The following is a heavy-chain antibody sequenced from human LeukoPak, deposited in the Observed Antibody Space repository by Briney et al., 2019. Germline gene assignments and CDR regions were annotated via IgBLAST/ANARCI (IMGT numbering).Heavy chain of an antibody. D-gene: IGHD6-19*01. CDR2: IYYSGST. V-gene: IGHV4-39*01. Sequence: SETLSLTCTVSGDSISSSSYYWGWIRQPPGKGLEWIGSIYYSGSTYYNPSLKSRVTISVDTSKNQFSLKLSSVTAADTAVYYCARGGASIAVAGLNYYFDYWGQGTLVTVSS. CDR1: GDSISSSSYY. CDR3: ARGGASIAVAGLNYYFDY. J-gene: IGHJ4*02.